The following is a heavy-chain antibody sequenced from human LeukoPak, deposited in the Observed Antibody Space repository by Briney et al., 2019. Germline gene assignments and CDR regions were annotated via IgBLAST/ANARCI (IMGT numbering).Heavy chain of an antibody. J-gene: IGHJ4*02. Sequence: SETLSLTCAVYGGSFSGYYWSWIRQPPGKGLEWIGEINHSGSTNYYPSLKSRVTISVDTSKNQFSLKLSSVTAADTAVYYCARGLGTINFDYWGQGTLVTVSS. V-gene: IGHV4-34*01. CDR1: GGSFSGYY. CDR2: INHSGST. CDR3: ARGLGTINFDY. D-gene: IGHD1-7*01.